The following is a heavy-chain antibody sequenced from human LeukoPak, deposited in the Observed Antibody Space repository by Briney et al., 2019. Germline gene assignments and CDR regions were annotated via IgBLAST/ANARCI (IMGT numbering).Heavy chain of an antibody. V-gene: IGHV3-30*18. J-gene: IGHJ4*02. CDR3: AKEGRRIAVAGSYFDD. D-gene: IGHD6-19*01. Sequence: GALRLSCAASGFPFSNYGMHWVRQAPGKGLEWLAVISYDGSNTYYADSLKGRFTISRDNSKNTLYLQMNSLSPEDTGVYYCAKEGRRIAVAGSYFDDWGQGTMVIVSS. CDR1: GFPFSNYG. CDR2: ISYDGSNT.